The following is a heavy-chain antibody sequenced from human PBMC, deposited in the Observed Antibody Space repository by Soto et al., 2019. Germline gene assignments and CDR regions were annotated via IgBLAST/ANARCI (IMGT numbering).Heavy chain of an antibody. D-gene: IGHD3-22*01. CDR2: IYHTGTT. V-gene: IGHV4-38-2*01. J-gene: IGHJ4*02. CDR1: GDSISNGYY. CDR3: ERTDSVGYYPY. Sequence: SETLSLTCAVSGDSISNGYYWAWIRQPPGKGLEWVASIYHTGTTYYNPSLTSRVTISVDTSKNQFSLRLSSVTDADSAVYYCERTDSVGYYPYSGQGTLVTVSS.